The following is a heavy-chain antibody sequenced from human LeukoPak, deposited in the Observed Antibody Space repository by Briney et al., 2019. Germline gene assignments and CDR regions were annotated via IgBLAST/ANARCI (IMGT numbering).Heavy chain of an antibody. D-gene: IGHD3-16*02. V-gene: IGHV3-21*01. J-gene: IGHJ6*02. Sequence: PGGSLRLSCAASGFTFSSYNMNWVRQAPGKGLEWVSSISSSSNYIYYADSVKGRFTISRDNAKNSLYLQMNSLRAEDTAVYYCAKAHRYYYYGMDVWGQGTTVTVSS. CDR1: GFTFSSYN. CDR3: AKAHRYYYYGMDV. CDR2: ISSSSNYI.